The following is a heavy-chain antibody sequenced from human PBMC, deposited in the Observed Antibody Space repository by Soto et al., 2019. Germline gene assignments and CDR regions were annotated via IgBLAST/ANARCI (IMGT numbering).Heavy chain of an antibody. V-gene: IGHV1-69*13. CDR2: TIPIFGTP. J-gene: IGHJ4*02. D-gene: IGHD6-19*01. CDR3: ATSLYSSGQTGFDN. CDR1: GGTFSSFA. Sequence: GASVKVSCKASGGTFSSFAVSWVRQAPGLGLECMGGTIPIFGTPNYALKFQGRVTITADESTSTAYMELSSLRSEDTAVYYCATSLYSSGQTGFDNWGQGTLVTVSS.